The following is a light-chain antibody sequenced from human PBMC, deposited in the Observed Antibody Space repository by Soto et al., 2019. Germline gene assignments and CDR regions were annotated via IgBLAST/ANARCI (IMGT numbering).Light chain of an antibody. CDR2: DVS. CDR3: TSDTSISTVV. Sequence: QSALTQPASVSGSPGQSITISCTGTSSDVGGYNYVSWYQQHPGKAPNLMIYDVSNRPSGVSNRFSGSKSGNTASLTISGLQAEDDADYYCTSDTSISTVVFGGGTKLTVL. J-gene: IGLJ2*01. V-gene: IGLV2-14*01. CDR1: SSDVGGYNY.